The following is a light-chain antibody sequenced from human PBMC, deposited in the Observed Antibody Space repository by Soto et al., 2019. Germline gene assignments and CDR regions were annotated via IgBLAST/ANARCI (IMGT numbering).Light chain of an antibody. V-gene: IGKV4-1*01. Sequence: DVVLTQSPDSLAVALGERATINCRSSQSLLFRSNSKNYLAWYQQKPGQPPKLLISWASSRESGVPDRFSGSGSGTDFTLTISSLQAEDVAVYYWQQYYDTRRTFGQGTKVEIK. CDR1: QSLLFRSNSKNY. CDR3: QQYYDTRRT. J-gene: IGKJ1*01. CDR2: WAS.